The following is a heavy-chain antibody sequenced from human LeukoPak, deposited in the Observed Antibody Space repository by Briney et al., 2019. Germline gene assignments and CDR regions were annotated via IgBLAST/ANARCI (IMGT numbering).Heavy chain of an antibody. D-gene: IGHD3-10*01. Sequence: SQPLSLTCTVSGGSISSGGYYWSWIRQHPGKGLEWIGYIYYSGSTYYNPSLKSRVTISVDTSKNQFSLKLSSVTAADTAVYYCARVPQLGWFGEAPFDYWGQGTLVTVSS. J-gene: IGHJ4*02. CDR1: GGSISSGGYY. CDR3: ARVPQLGWFGEAPFDY. V-gene: IGHV4-31*03. CDR2: IYYSGST.